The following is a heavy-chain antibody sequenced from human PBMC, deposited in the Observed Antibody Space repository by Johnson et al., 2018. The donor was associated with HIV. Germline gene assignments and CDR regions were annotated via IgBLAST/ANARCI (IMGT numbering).Heavy chain of an antibody. Sequence: VQLVESGGGLVKPGGSLRLSCAASGFTFSNAWMSWVRQAPGKGLEWVSAIGTAGDTYYPGSVKGRVTISRENAKNSLSLQMNSLRAGDTAGYYCARGDYGGNLDAFDIWGQGTMVTVSS. CDR3: ARGDYGGNLDAFDI. CDR2: IGTAGDT. J-gene: IGHJ3*02. CDR1: GFTFSNAW. D-gene: IGHD4-23*01. V-gene: IGHV3-13*01.